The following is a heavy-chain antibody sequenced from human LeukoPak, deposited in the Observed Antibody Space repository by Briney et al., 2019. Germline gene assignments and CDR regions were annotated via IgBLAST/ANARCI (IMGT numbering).Heavy chain of an antibody. CDR2: IYSGGTT. J-gene: IGHJ6*02. V-gene: IGHV3-66*01. Sequence: GGSLRLPCAASGFTVSSNYMSWVRQAPGKGLEWVSVIYSGGTTFYADSVKGRFTISRDNSKNMLYLQMNSLRAEDTAVYFCARGPDYYYYAMDVWGQGTTVTVSS. CDR3: ARGPDYYYYAMDV. CDR1: GFTVSSNY.